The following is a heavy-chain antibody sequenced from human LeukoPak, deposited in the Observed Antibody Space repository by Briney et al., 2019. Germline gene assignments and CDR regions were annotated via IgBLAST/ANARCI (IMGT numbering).Heavy chain of an antibody. V-gene: IGHV1-18*01. Sequence: ASVKVSCKASGYTFTSYGISWVRQAPGQGLEWMGWISAYNGNTNYAQKLQGRVTMTTDTSTSTAYMELRSLRSEDTAVYYCATEGYYDSSGYYNDYWGQGTLVTVSS. CDR1: GYTFTSYG. CDR3: ATEGYYDSSGYYNDY. CDR2: ISAYNGNT. D-gene: IGHD3-22*01. J-gene: IGHJ4*02.